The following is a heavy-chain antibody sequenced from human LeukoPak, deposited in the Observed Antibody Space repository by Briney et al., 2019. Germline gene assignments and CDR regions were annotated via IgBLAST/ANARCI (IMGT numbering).Heavy chain of an antibody. J-gene: IGHJ5*02. D-gene: IGHD1-26*01. CDR2: IHSSGYT. CDR1: GGSFSGYY. V-gene: IGHV4-4*09. CDR3: TKRQGPTSGSYDYFDP. Sequence: SETLSLTCAVYGGSFSGYYWSWIRQPPGQGLEWIAYIHSSGYTNYNPPLKSRVTISVDTSNNQFSLKVTSVTAADTAMYYCTKRQGPTSGSYDYFDPWGQGALVTVSS.